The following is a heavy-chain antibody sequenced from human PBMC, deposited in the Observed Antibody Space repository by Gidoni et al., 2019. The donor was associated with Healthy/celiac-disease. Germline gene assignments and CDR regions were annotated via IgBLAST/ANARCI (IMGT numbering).Heavy chain of an antibody. CDR3: ASAAWGAFDI. CDR2: ISSSSSYI. D-gene: IGHD3-16*01. CDR1: GFTFSSYS. J-gene: IGHJ3*02. Sequence: EVQLVESGGGLVKPGGSLRLSCAASGFTFSSYSMNWVRQAPGKGLEWVSSISSSSSYIYYADSVKGRFTISRDNAKNSLYLQMNSLRAEDTAVYYCASAAWGAFDIWGQGTMVTVSS. V-gene: IGHV3-21*01.